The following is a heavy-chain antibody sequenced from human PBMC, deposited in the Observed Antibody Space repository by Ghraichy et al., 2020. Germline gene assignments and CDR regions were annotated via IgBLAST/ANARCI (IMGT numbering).Heavy chain of an antibody. CDR3: AREETFNKWYFDS. V-gene: IGHV3-11*06. J-gene: IGHJ4*02. CDR1: GFIFSDYD. CDR2: ISSGSGIT. D-gene: IGHD1-26*01. Sequence: LSLTCAASGFIFSDYDMSWVGQAPGKGLEWIAKISSGSGITNYVDSVKDRFTISRDNAKNSLFLQMTNLRAEDTALYYCAREETFNKWYFDSWGQGTLVTVSS.